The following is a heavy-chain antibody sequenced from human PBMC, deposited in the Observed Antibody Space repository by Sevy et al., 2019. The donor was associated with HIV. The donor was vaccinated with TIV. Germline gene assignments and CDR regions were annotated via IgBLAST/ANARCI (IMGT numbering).Heavy chain of an antibody. CDR2: ISSSSSYI. CDR3: ARDALNYYDSWMPSELVTRGRFYYGMDV. CDR1: GFTFSSYS. D-gene: IGHD3-22*01. J-gene: IGHJ6*02. Sequence: GGSLRLSCAASGFTFSSYSMNWVRQAPGKGLEWVSSISSSSSYIYYADSVKGRFTISRDNAKNSLYLQMNSLRAEDTAVYYCARDALNYYDSWMPSELVTRGRFYYGMDVWGQGTTVTVSS. V-gene: IGHV3-21*01.